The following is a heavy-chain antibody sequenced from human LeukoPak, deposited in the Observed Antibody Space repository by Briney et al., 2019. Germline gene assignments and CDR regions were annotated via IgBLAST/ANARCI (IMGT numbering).Heavy chain of an antibody. CDR1: GYTFTSYY. V-gene: IGHV1-46*01. J-gene: IGHJ3*02. Sequence: ASVKVSCKASGYTFTSYYMHWVRQAPGQGLEWMGIINPSGGSTSYAQKFQGRVTITRNTSISTAYMELSSLRSEDTAVYYCARVRVVVTAIDAFDIWGQGTMVTVSS. D-gene: IGHD2-21*02. CDR2: INPSGGST. CDR3: ARVRVVVTAIDAFDI.